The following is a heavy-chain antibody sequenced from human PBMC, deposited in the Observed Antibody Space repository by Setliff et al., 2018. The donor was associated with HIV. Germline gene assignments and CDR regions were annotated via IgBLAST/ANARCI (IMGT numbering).Heavy chain of an antibody. Sequence: SETLSLTCTVYGGSFSNYYWHWTRQPPGKGLEWIGEINHSGSTNYNPSLKSRVTISVDTSKNQFSLKLSSVTAADTAVYYCARRRNSGWYHYFDYWGQGTLVTVSS. CDR3: ARRRNSGWYHYFDY. V-gene: IGHV4-34*01. J-gene: IGHJ4*02. CDR1: GGSFSNYY. D-gene: IGHD6-19*01. CDR2: INHSGST.